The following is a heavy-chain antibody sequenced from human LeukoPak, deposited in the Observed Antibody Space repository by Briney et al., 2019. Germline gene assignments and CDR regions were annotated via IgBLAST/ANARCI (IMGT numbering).Heavy chain of an antibody. CDR2: INTNTGNP. CDR1: GYTFTRYS. CDR3: ARVVPGIAAVGSTSDIFDI. D-gene: IGHD6-13*01. Sequence: GASVKVSCKASGYTFTRYSMNWVRQAPGQGLEWMGWINTNTGNPTYAQGFTGRFVFSLDTSVSTAYLQISSLKAEDTAVHYCARVVPGIAAVGSTSDIFDIWGQGTMVTVSS. V-gene: IGHV7-4-1*02. J-gene: IGHJ3*02.